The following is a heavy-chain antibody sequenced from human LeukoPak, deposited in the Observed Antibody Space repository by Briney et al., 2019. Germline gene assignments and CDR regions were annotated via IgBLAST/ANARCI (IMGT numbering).Heavy chain of an antibody. Sequence: SGGSLRLSCAASGFTFSTSGMTWVRQAPGKGPDWVSIISGSGGTPYYTDSVKGRFTISRDNSKNTLYLQMNSLRAEDTAVYYCAKTRGISISGVVPLCDYWGQGTLVTVSS. V-gene: IGHV3-23*01. CDR3: AKTRGISISGVVPLCDY. D-gene: IGHD3-3*01. CDR2: ISGSGGTP. J-gene: IGHJ4*02. CDR1: GFTFSTSG.